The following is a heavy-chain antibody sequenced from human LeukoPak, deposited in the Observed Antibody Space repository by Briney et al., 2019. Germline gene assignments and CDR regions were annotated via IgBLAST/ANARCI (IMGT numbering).Heavy chain of an antibody. D-gene: IGHD4-17*01. CDR3: TRWTTVTTFDY. J-gene: IGHJ4*02. V-gene: IGHV3-49*04. CDR1: GFTFGDYA. Sequence: GGSLRLSCTASGFTFGDYAMSWVRQAPGKGREWVGFIRRKASGGTTEYAASVKGRFTISTDDSKSIAYLQMNSLTTEDTAVYYCTRWTTVTTFDYWGQGTLVTVSS. CDR2: IRRKASGGTT.